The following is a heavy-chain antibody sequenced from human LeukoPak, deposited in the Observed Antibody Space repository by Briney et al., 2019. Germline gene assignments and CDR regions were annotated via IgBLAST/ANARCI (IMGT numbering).Heavy chain of an antibody. CDR1: GFSFNTHS. CDR2: ISSSSSMI. D-gene: IGHD4-17*01. Sequence: PGGSLRLSCAASGFSFNTHSMNWVRQAPGKGLEWVSYISSSSSMIYYADSVKGRFTISRDNARNSLYLQMNSLRVEDTAVYYCARIRVDYGDYGMDVWGQGTTVTVSS. V-gene: IGHV3-48*01. J-gene: IGHJ6*02. CDR3: ARIRVDYGDYGMDV.